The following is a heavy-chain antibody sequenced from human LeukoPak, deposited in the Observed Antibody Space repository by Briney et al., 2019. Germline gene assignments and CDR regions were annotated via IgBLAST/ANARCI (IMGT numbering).Heavy chain of an antibody. V-gene: IGHV3-30-3*01. Sequence: GGSLRLSCAASGFTFSSYAMHWVRQAPGKGLEWVAVISYDGSNKYYADSVKGRFTISRDNSKNTLYLQMNSLRAEDTAVYYCARVYSSGVAFDIWGQGTMVTVSS. J-gene: IGHJ3*02. CDR1: GFTFSSYA. CDR3: ARVYSSGVAFDI. D-gene: IGHD6-19*01. CDR2: ISYDGSNK.